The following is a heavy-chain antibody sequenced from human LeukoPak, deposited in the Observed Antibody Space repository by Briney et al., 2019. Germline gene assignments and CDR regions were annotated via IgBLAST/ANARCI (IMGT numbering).Heavy chain of an antibody. J-gene: IGHJ4*02. V-gene: IGHV3-48*04. D-gene: IGHD6-13*01. CDR1: GFSFSSYS. CDR2: ISSGSSTI. CDR3: AKELASSRDSGFDY. Sequence: GGSLRLSFAASGFSFSSYSMNWVRQAPGKGLEWISYISSGSSTIFYADSVKGRFPISRDNAKNSLYLQKNSLRAEGMAWYYCAKELASSRDSGFDYWGQGTLVTVSS.